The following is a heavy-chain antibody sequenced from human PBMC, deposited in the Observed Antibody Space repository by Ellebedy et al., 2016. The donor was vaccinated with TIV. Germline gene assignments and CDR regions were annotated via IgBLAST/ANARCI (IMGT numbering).Heavy chain of an antibody. CDR1: GGSISSYY. D-gene: IGHD3-10*01. CDR2: IYYSGST. Sequence: SETLSLTCTVSGGSISSYYWSWIRQPPGKGLEWIGYIYYSGSTNYNPSLKSRVTISVDTSKNQFPLKLSSVTAADTAVYYCAAAYYGSGSDRLPADYWGQGTLVTVSS. CDR3: AAAYYGSGSDRLPADY. J-gene: IGHJ4*02. V-gene: IGHV4-59*01.